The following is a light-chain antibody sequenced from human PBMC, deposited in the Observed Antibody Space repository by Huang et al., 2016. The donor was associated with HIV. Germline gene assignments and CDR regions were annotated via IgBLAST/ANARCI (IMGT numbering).Light chain of an antibody. CDR3: QHYYGTLWT. J-gene: IGKJ1*01. Sequence: DIQMTQSPSSLSASVGDRVSITCRVSQDISSYLAWYQQKPGKAPKLLLYAASRLESGVPSRFSGSGSGTDYTLTISNLQPEDFATYYCQHYYGTLWTFGQGTKVDIK. CDR2: AAS. CDR1: QDISSY. V-gene: IGKV1-NL1*01.